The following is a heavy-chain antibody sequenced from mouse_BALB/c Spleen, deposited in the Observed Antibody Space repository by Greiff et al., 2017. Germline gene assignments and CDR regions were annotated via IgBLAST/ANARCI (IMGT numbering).Heavy chain of an antibody. Sequence: VKLQESGAELAKPGASVKMSCKASGYTFTSYWMHWVKQRPGQGLEWIGYINPSTGYTEYNQKFKDKATLTADKSSSTAYMQLSSLTSEDSAVYYCARYGYDEDWYFDVWGAGTTVTVSS. D-gene: IGHD2-2*01. CDR1: GYTFTSYW. V-gene: IGHV1-7*01. CDR3: ARYGYDEDWYFDV. J-gene: IGHJ1*01. CDR2: INPSTGYT.